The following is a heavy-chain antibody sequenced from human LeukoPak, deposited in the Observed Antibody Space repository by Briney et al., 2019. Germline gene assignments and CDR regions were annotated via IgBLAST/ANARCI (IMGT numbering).Heavy chain of an antibody. J-gene: IGHJ4*02. CDR2: IYPRDGST. Sequence: ASVKVSCKASGYTFTNNYLHWVRKAPGQGLEWMGMIYPRDGSTSYAQNFQGRVTVTRDTSTTTVHMELRGLRSEDTAVYYCARDQEGFDYWGQGTVVTVSS. CDR1: GYTFTNNY. V-gene: IGHV1-46*01. CDR3: ARDQEGFDY.